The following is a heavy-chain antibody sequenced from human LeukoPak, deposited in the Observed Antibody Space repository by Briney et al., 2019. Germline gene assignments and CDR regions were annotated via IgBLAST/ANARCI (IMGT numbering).Heavy chain of an antibody. D-gene: IGHD3-22*01. CDR3: AKAGDSPGYNPAY. Sequence: ASVKVSCKASGYTFTSYYIHWVRPAPGQGREWVGGINPSGGSTSYAQQLQGRVTMTTDTSTSTVYMELSSLRSDDTAVYYCAKAGDSPGYNPAYWGQGTLVTVSS. CDR2: INPSGGST. V-gene: IGHV1-46*01. J-gene: IGHJ4*02. CDR1: GYTFTSYY.